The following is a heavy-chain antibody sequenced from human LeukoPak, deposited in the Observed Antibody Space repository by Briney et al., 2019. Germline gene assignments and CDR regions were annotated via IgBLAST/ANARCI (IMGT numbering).Heavy chain of an antibody. Sequence: SSETLSLTCTVSGGSISSYYWSWIRQPPGKGLEWIGYIYYSGSTNYNPSLKSRVTISVDTSKNQFSLKLSSVPAADTAVYYCARAGSSSVDYWGQGTLVTVSS. V-gene: IGHV4-59*01. J-gene: IGHJ4*02. CDR1: GGSISSYY. CDR3: ARAGSSSVDY. D-gene: IGHD6-6*01. CDR2: IYYSGST.